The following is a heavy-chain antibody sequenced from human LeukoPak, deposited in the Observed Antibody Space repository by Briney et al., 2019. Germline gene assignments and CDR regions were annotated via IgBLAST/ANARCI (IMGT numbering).Heavy chain of an antibody. Sequence: SETLSLTCTVSGDSINSLDLWSWVRQPPGKGLEWIGEMYLSGTTHSNPSVKSRVTISVDRSKNQFSLKLSSVTAADTAVYYCARATIYFDYWGQGTLVTVSS. CDR1: GDSINSLDL. V-gene: IGHV4-4*02. CDR2: MYLSGTT. CDR3: ARATIYFDY. J-gene: IGHJ4*02. D-gene: IGHD2-2*01.